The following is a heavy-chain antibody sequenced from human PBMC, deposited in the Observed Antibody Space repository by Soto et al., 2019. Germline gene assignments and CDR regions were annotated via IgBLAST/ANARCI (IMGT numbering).Heavy chain of an antibody. J-gene: IGHJ5*02. CDR1: GFTFTTYA. D-gene: IGHD2-15*01. CDR3: AGVPCFVGGRMCYCWES. CDR2: ISNDGRGK. V-gene: IGHV3-30*04. Sequence: QPGGSLRLSCAASGFTFTTYAIHWVRQAPGKGLEWVAVISNDGRGKYYADSVKGRFTISRDNSKNTLYLQMNSLRSDDTAVYYCAGVPCFVGGRMCYCWESWCQGPLV.